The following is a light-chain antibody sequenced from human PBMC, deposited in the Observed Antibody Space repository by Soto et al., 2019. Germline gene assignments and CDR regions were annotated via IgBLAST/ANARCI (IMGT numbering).Light chain of an antibody. Sequence: DIQMTQSPSSLSASVGDRVTITCRASQAVRNDLGWYQQKPGKAPKHLIYAASTLESGVPSRFSGSGSGTEFTLTISSLQPDDFATYYCQHYNSYSEAFGQGTKVDIK. V-gene: IGKV1-17*01. CDR1: QAVRND. CDR2: AAS. J-gene: IGKJ1*01. CDR3: QHYNSYSEA.